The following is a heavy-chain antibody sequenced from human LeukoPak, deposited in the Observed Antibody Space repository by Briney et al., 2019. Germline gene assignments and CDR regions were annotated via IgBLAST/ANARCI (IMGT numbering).Heavy chain of an antibody. CDR3: AKDTSIGRYCTNGVCSPFDY. J-gene: IGHJ4*02. D-gene: IGHD2-8*01. CDR1: GFTFSSYA. CDR2: ISDTGATT. V-gene: IGHV3-23*01. Sequence: GGSLRLSCARSGFTFSSYAMSWVSPAQGKGLEWDSAISDTGATTYDADSVKGRFTISRDNARSTLYLQMNSLRAEDTALYYCAKDTSIGRYCTNGVCSPFDYWGQGTLVTVSS.